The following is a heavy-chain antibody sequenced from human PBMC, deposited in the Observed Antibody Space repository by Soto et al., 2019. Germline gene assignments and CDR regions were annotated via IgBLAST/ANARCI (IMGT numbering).Heavy chain of an antibody. Sequence: SETLSLTCTVSGGSISISTYYWSWIRQPPGKGLEWIGYISYSGTTKYNPSLKSRVTISVDTSKNQFSLKLISVTAADTAVYYCARSYCSDDVCCNWFDPWGQGTLVTVSS. D-gene: IGHD2-8*01. CDR1: GGSISISTYY. CDR2: ISYSGTT. J-gene: IGHJ5*02. CDR3: ARSYCSDDVCCNWFDP. V-gene: IGHV4-61*01.